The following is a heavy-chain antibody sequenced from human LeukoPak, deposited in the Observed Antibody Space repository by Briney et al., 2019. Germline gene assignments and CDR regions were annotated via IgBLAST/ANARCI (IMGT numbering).Heavy chain of an antibody. D-gene: IGHD6-6*01. V-gene: IGHV3-21*01. CDR2: LSSSSSYI. Sequence: GGSLRLSCAASGFTFSNHSMNWVRQAPGKGLEWVSSLSSSSSYIYYADSVKGRFTISRDNAKNSLNLQMNSLRAEDTAVYYCVREVSPDAFDIWGQGTMVTVSS. CDR1: GFTFSNHS. CDR3: VREVSPDAFDI. J-gene: IGHJ3*02.